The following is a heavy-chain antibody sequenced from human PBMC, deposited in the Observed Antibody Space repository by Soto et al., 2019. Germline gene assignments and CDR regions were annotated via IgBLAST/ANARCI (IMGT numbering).Heavy chain of an antibody. CDR3: ARRYGGNFEY. Sequence: SETLSLTCTASGGSISRYYWSWIRQPPGKGLEWIGYIYYNGSTSYNPSLKSRVTISVDTSKNQFSLKLSSVTAADTAVYYCARRYGGNFEYWGQETLVTVS. D-gene: IGHD1-26*01. CDR2: IYYNGST. CDR1: GGSISRYY. J-gene: IGHJ4*02. V-gene: IGHV4-59*01.